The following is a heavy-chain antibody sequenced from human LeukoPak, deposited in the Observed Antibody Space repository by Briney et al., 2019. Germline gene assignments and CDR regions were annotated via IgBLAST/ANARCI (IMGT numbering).Heavy chain of an antibody. CDR1: GFTVSSNY. CDR3: AKGQWLVRGYFDY. V-gene: IGHV3-53*05. D-gene: IGHD6-19*01. CDR2: IYSGGST. Sequence: GGSLRLSCAASGFTVSSNYMSWVRQAPGKGLEWVSVIYSGGSTYYADSVKGRFTISRDNSKNTLYLQMNSLRAEDTALYYCAKGQWLVRGYFDYWGQGTLVTVSS. J-gene: IGHJ4*02.